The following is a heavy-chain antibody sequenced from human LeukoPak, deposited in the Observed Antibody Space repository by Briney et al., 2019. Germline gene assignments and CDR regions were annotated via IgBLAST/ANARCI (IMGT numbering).Heavy chain of an antibody. J-gene: IGHJ4*02. Sequence: NPSETLSLTCTVSGTSISSGAYSWSWVRQRPGKGLEWYAYIYYSGNTYYNPSLKRRVTISVDTSKNQFSLKLSSVTAADTAVYYCARTITIFGALGYFDYWGQGTLVTVSS. CDR1: GTSISSGAYS. D-gene: IGHD3-3*01. CDR2: IYYSGNT. V-gene: IGHV4-31*03. CDR3: ARTITIFGALGYFDY.